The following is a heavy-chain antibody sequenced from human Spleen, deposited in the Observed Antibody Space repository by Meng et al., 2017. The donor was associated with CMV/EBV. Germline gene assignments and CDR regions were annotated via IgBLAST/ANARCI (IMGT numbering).Heavy chain of an antibody. CDR2: MDPNSDNT. V-gene: IGHV1-8*01. Sequence: ASGKVACQASGYTFTSYDINWVRQATGQGLEWMGWMDPNSDNTGYAQNFQGRVTMTRNSSISTAYMELSSLRSEDTAVYYCARLVPYYYYGMDVWGQGTTVTVSS. CDR1: GYTFTSYD. CDR3: ARLVPYYYYGMDV. D-gene: IGHD4/OR15-4a*01. J-gene: IGHJ6*02.